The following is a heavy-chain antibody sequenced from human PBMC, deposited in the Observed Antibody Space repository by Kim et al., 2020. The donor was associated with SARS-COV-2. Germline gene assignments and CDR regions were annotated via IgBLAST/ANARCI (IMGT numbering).Heavy chain of an antibody. J-gene: IGHJ4*02. CDR2: INHSGST. Sequence: SETLSLTCAVYGGSFSGYYWSWIRQPPGKGLEWIGEINHSGSTNYNPSLKSRVTISVDTSKNQFSLKLSSVTAADTAVYYCARGGVAMVRGDNTDYWGQG. CDR1: GGSFSGYY. CDR3: ARGGVAMVRGDNTDY. D-gene: IGHD3-10*01. V-gene: IGHV4-34*01.